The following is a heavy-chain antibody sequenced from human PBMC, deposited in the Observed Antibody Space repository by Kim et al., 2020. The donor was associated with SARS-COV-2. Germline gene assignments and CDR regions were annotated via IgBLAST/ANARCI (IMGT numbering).Heavy chain of an antibody. CDR3: ETYRGICSSGNCYLEV. Sequence: SVKGRFTVSRANSKNTLSLQMTSLRPEDTAMYYCETYRGICSSGNCYLEVWGQGTLVTVSS. J-gene: IGHJ4*02. V-gene: IGHV3-30*04. D-gene: IGHD3-22*01.